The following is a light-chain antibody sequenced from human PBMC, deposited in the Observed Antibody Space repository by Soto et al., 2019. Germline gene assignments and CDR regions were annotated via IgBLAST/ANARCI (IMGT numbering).Light chain of an antibody. CDR3: QQYNSYSRT. Sequence: DIPMTQSPSTLSASVGDRVTITCRASQSISSWLAWYQQKPGKAPKLLIYKASSLKSGVPSRFSGSGSGTEFTLTISSLQPDDFATYYGQQYNSYSRTFGQGTKVEIK. CDR1: QSISSW. J-gene: IGKJ1*01. V-gene: IGKV1-5*03. CDR2: KAS.